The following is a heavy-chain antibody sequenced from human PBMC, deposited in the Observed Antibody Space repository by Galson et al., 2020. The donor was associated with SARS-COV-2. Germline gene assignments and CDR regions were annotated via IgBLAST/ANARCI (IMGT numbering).Heavy chain of an antibody. CDR1: GFTFGDYA. D-gene: IGHD3-3*01. J-gene: IGHJ4*02. CDR2: IRSKAYGGTT. V-gene: IGHV3-49*03. CDR3: TRADFWSGYSDY. Sequence: GESLKISCTASGFTFGDYAMSWFRQAPGKGLEWVGFIRSKAYGGTTEYAASVKGRFTISRDDSKSIAYLQMNSLKTEDTAVYYCTRADFWSGYSDYWGQGTLVTVSS.